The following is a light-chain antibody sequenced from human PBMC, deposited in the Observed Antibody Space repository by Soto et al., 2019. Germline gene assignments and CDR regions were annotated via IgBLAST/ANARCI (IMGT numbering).Light chain of an antibody. CDR2: GAS. CDR3: QRYNDLPLT. CDR1: QSVGSN. V-gene: IGKV3-15*01. Sequence: DMVMTQSPATLSVSPGERATLSCRASQSVGSNLALYQHKPGQAHRLLIYGASTRATGIPARFSGSGSGTEFTLTISSLQSEDFAVYYCQRYNDLPLTFGGGPKVEIK. J-gene: IGKJ4*01.